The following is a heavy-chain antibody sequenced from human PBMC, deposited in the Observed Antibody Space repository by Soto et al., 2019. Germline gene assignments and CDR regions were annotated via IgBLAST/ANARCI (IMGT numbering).Heavy chain of an antibody. Sequence: QVQLVQSGGEVKKPGSSVKVSCKASGDTFTNHVFNWVRQDPGQGLEWMGGIISLFGTPNYSQRFPGRVTMTAYESTATSYMELGSLRSEGKAVYYCASDLGSGYGRGDYWGQGTLVTVSS. CDR3: ASDLGSGYGRGDY. CDR2: IISLFGTP. D-gene: IGHD3-22*01. V-gene: IGHV1-69*12. CDR1: GDTFTNHV. J-gene: IGHJ4*02.